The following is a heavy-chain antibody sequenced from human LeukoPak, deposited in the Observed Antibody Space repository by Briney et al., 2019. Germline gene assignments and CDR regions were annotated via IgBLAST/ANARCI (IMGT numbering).Heavy chain of an antibody. CDR1: GYTFTGYY. J-gene: IGHJ5*02. CDR3: ARGGLGELSSGWFDP. Sequence: ASVKVSCKASGYTFTGYYMHWVRQAPGQGLEWMGWINPNSGGTNYAQKFQGRVTMTRDTSISTAYMELSRLRSDDTAVYYCARGGLGELSSGWFDPWGQGTLVTVSS. D-gene: IGHD3-16*02. V-gene: IGHV1-2*02. CDR2: INPNSGGT.